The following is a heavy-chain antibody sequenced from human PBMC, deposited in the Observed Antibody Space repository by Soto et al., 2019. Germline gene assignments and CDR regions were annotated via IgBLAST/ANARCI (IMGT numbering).Heavy chain of an antibody. CDR2: IYYSGST. D-gene: IGHD3-10*01. Sequence: QVQLQESGPGLVKPSETLSLTCTVSGGSISSYYWSWIRQPPGKGLEWLGYIYYSGSTNYNPSLKSRVTISVDTSKNQFSLQLNSMTAADTAVYYCARHNYGSGSTYFDYWGQGTLVTVSS. CDR1: GGSISSYY. J-gene: IGHJ4*02. CDR3: ARHNYGSGSTYFDY. V-gene: IGHV4-59*08.